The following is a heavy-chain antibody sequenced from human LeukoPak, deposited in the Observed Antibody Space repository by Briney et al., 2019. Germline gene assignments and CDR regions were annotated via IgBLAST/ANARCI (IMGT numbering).Heavy chain of an antibody. CDR3: ARGTLVGAIYNWFDP. D-gene: IGHD1-26*01. J-gene: IGHJ5*02. CDR2: IYYGGST. CDR1: GGSISTYY. Sequence: SETLSLTCTVSGGSISTYYWSWIRQPPGKGLEWIGYIYYGGSTNYNPSLKSRVTISVDTSKNQFSLKLSSVTAADTAVYYCARGTLVGAIYNWFDPWGQGTLVTVSS. V-gene: IGHV4-59*01.